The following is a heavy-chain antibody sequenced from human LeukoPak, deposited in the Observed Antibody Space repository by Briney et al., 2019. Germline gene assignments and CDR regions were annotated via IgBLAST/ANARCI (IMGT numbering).Heavy chain of an antibody. J-gene: IGHJ4*02. CDR1: GYTFTAYY. CDR2: MNPNSGNT. V-gene: IGHV1-8*02. CDR3: ARGVLGCTSCHGY. D-gene: IGHD2-2*01. Sequence: EASVKVSCKASGYTFTAYYMHWVRQATGQGLEWMGWMNPNSGNTGYAQKFQGRVTMTRNTSISTAYMELSSLRSEDTAVYYCARGVLGCTSCHGYWGQGTLVTVSS.